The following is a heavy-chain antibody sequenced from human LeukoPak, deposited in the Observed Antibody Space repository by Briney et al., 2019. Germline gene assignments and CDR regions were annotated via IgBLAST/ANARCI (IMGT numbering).Heavy chain of an antibody. V-gene: IGHV4-30-2*01. D-gene: IGHD6-13*01. Sequence: PSETLSLTCTVSGGSISSGGYYWSWIRQPPGKGLEWIGYIYHSGSTYYNPSLKSRVTISVDRSKNQFSLKLSSVTAADTAVYYCARDRQQLVLGYWGQGTLVTVSS. J-gene: IGHJ4*02. CDR2: IYHSGST. CDR3: ARDRQQLVLGY. CDR1: GGSISSGGYY.